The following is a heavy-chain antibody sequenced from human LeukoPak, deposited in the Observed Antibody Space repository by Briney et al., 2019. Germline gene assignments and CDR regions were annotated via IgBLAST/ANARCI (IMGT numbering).Heavy chain of an antibody. V-gene: IGHV3-23*01. D-gene: IGHD3-10*01. CDR3: AKLEGHHYWFMDY. CDR2: LSKSGGTT. J-gene: IGHJ4*02. CDR1: GFIFSNYA. Sequence: PGGSLRLSCAASGFIFSNYAMAWVRQAPGKGLEWVSGLSKSGGTTYYADSVKDRFTISRDNSKSTLFLQMNSLRAGDTAVYYCAKLEGHHYWFMDYWGQGALVTVSS.